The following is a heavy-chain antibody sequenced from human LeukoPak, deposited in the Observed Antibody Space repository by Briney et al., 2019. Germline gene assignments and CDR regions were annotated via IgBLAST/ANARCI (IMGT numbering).Heavy chain of an antibody. CDR2: TYYRSKWSY. J-gene: IGHJ4*02. V-gene: IGHV6-1*01. CDR1: GDSVSSTSAA. Sequence: SQTLSLTCAISGDSVSSTSAAWNWVRQSPSRGLEWLGRTYYRSKWSYDYAPSVKSRITINPDTSENQFSLHLNSVTPEDTAVYYCGRTYSTGWYFFEYWGQGSLVTVSS. D-gene: IGHD6-19*01. CDR3: GRTYSTGWYFFEY.